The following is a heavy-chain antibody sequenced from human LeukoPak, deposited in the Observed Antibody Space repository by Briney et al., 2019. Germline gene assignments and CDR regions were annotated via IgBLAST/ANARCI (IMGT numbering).Heavy chain of an antibody. Sequence: ASVKVSCKASGYTFTGYYVHWVRQAPGQGLEWMGWINPNSGGTNYAQKFQGRVTMTRDTSISTAYMELSRLRSDDTAVYYCARGPLLLGYEFAFDIWGQGTMVTVSS. D-gene: IGHD5-12*01. CDR1: GYTFTGYY. J-gene: IGHJ3*02. V-gene: IGHV1-2*02. CDR2: INPNSGGT. CDR3: ARGPLLLGYEFAFDI.